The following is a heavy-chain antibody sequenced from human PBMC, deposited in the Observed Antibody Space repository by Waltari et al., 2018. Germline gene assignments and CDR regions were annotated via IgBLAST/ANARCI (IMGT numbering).Heavy chain of an antibody. J-gene: IGHJ4*02. Sequence: QVRLQESGPGLVKPSETLSLTCTVFAYSISSGYHWGWIRQPPGKGLEWIGRIYHSGSTYYNPSLKSRVTISVDTSKNQFSLKLSSVTAADTAVYYCARDNWNPDYWGQGTLVTVSS. D-gene: IGHD1-1*01. CDR3: ARDNWNPDY. CDR1: AYSISSGYH. V-gene: IGHV4-38-2*02. CDR2: IYHSGST.